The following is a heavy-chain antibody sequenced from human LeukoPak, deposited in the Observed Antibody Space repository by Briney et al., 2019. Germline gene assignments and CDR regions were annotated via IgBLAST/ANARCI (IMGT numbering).Heavy chain of an antibody. CDR1: GFAFSDYS. D-gene: IGHD3-22*01. CDR3: ARPAPPDYYDSSGYLDY. CDR2: ISYDGSNK. Sequence: GGSLRLSCAASGFAFSDYSMNWVRQAPGKGLEWVAVISYDGSNKYYADSVKGRFTISRDNSKNTLYLQMNSLRAEDTAVYYCARPAPPDYYDSSGYLDYWGQGTLVTVSS. J-gene: IGHJ4*02. V-gene: IGHV3-30*03.